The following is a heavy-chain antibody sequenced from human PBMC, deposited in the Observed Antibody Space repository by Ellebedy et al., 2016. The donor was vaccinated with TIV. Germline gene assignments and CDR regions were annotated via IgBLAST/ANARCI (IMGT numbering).Heavy chain of an antibody. V-gene: IGHV4-59*11. J-gene: IGHJ5*02. CDR3: VRDALYKFDP. D-gene: IGHD1-14*01. CDR1: NGSLSGHY. CDR2: IFYTGDT. Sequence: MPSETLSLTCTVSNGSLSGHYWSWIRQPPGKGLEWVGYIFYTGDTIYNPSFNSRVSMSVDTPKNQFSLTLLSVTAADTATYYCVRDALYKFDPWGQGTQVTVSS.